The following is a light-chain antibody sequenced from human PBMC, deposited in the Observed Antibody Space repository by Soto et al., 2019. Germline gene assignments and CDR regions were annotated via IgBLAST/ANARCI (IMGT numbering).Light chain of an antibody. CDR1: QSVSTNQ. J-gene: IGKJ4*01. V-gene: IGKV3-20*01. CDR2: GAS. CDR3: QYYYESSP. Sequence: EVLMTQTPAILSVSRGDIVTLSRRAGQSVSTNQLAWYQQKPGQAPRLLIYGASSRATGIADRFSGSGSGTDFTLTISRLEPEDFAVYYCQYYYESSPFGRGAKVDIK.